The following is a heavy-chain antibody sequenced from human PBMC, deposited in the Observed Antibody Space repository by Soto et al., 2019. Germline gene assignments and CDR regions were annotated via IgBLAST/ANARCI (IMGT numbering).Heavy chain of an antibody. Sequence: GGSLRLSCAASGFTFSSYSMNWVRQAPGKGLEWVSYISRSSSSIYYADSVKGRFTISRDNAKNSLYLQMNSLRDEDTAVYYCARDSDYYDSSGYYPEYFQHWGQGTLVTVSS. V-gene: IGHV3-48*02. D-gene: IGHD3-22*01. CDR2: ISRSSSSI. CDR1: GFTFSSYS. CDR3: ARDSDYYDSSGYYPEYFQH. J-gene: IGHJ1*01.